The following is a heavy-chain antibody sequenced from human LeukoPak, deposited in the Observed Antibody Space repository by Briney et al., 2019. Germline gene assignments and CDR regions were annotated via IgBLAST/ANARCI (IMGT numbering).Heavy chain of an antibody. V-gene: IGHV3-21*01. CDR3: ARGGQLNGYFDY. CDR2: ISTSSSYI. CDR1: GFTFSSYT. Sequence: GGSLRLSCAASGFTFSSYTMNWVRQAPGKGLEWVSSISTSSSYIYYADSVKGRFTISRDNAKNSLYLQMNSLRAEDTAVYYCARGGQLNGYFDYWGQGTLVTVSS. J-gene: IGHJ4*02. D-gene: IGHD6-13*01.